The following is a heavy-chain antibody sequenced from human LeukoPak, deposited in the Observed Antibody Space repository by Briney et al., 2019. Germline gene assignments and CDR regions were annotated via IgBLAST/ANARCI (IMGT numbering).Heavy chain of an antibody. CDR1: GFTFSSYA. CDR2: ISGSGGST. Sequence: PGGSLRLSCAASGFTFSSYAMSWVRQAPGKGLEWVSAISGSGGSTYYADSVRGRFTISRDNSKNTLYLQMNSLRAEDTAVYYCAKASSGWYLYYFDYRGQGTLVTVSS. CDR3: AKASSGWYLYYFDY. D-gene: IGHD6-19*01. J-gene: IGHJ4*02. V-gene: IGHV3-23*01.